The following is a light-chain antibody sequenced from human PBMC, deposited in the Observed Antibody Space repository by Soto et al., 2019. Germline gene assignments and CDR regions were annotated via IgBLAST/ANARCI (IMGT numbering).Light chain of an antibody. CDR2: AAS. CDR3: QRYNSAPHT. CDR1: QGISNY. J-gene: IGKJ2*01. V-gene: IGKV1-27*01. Sequence: DIQMTQSPPSLSASAGDRVTITCRASQGISNYLAWYQQKPGTVPKVLIYAASTLQSGVPSRFSGSGSGTDFTLTISSLQPEDVATYYCQRYNSAPHTFCQGNKLEIK.